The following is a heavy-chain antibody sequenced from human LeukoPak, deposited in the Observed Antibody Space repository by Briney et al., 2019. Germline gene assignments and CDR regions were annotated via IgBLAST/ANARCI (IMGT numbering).Heavy chain of an antibody. D-gene: IGHD6-6*01. Sequence: SETLSLTCTVSGGSISSYYWSWIRQPAGKGLEWIGRIYTSGSTNYNPSLKSRVTMSVDTSKNQFSLKLSSVTAADTAVYYCARGGRKYSSSGLMVYWGQGTLVTVSS. J-gene: IGHJ4*02. CDR2: IYTSGST. CDR3: ARGGRKYSSSGLMVY. V-gene: IGHV4-4*07. CDR1: GGSISSYY.